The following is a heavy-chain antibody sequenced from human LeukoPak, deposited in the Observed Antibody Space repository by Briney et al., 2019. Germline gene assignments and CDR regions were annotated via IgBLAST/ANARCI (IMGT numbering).Heavy chain of an antibody. D-gene: IGHD2-2*01. CDR3: ASSGYCSSTSCPYGY. CDR1: GGSFSGYY. Sequence: PSETLSLTCAVYGGSFSGYYWSWIRQPPGKGLEWIGEINHSGSTNYNPPLKSRVTISVDTSKNQFSLKLSSVTAADTAVYYCASSGYCSSTSCPYGYWGQGTLVTVSS. V-gene: IGHV4-34*01. CDR2: INHSGST. J-gene: IGHJ4*02.